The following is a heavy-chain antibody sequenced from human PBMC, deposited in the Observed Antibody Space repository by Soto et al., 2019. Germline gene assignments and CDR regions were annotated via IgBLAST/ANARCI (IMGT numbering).Heavy chain of an antibody. V-gene: IGHV4-31*03. D-gene: IGHD3-10*01. CDR2: IYYSGST. J-gene: IGHJ4*02. Sequence: QVQLQESGPGLVKPSQTLSLTCTVSGGSISSGGYYWSWIRQHPGKGLEWIGYIYYSGSTYYNPSLKSRVTISVDTSKKQFPLKLSSVTAADTAVYYCASGVRGASYYFDYWGQGTLVTVSS. CDR1: GGSISSGGYY. CDR3: ASGVRGASYYFDY.